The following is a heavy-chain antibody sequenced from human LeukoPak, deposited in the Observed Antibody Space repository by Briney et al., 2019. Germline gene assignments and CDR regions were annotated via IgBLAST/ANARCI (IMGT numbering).Heavy chain of an antibody. J-gene: IGHJ6*02. CDR1: GFTVSSNY. CDR2: IYSGGST. Sequence: GGSLRLSCAASGFTVSSNYMSWVRQAPGKGLEWVSVIYSGGSTYYADSVKGRFTISRDNAKNSLYLQMNSLRAEDTALYYCAKDTGAGDYYYYYGMDVWGQGTTVTVSS. CDR3: AKDTGAGDYYYYYGMDV. V-gene: IGHV3-53*05. D-gene: IGHD5-18*01.